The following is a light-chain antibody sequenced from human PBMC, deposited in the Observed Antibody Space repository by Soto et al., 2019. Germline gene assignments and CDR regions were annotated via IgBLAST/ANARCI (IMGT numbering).Light chain of an antibody. V-gene: IGKV3-20*01. CDR3: QQYGSSPPWA. CDR1: QSVSSSY. Sequence: DIVMTQSPDSLAVSLGERATLSCRASQSVSSSYLAWYQQKPGQAPRLLIYASSSTATGIPDRFSGSGSGTDFTLTISRLEPEDFAVYYCQQYGSSPPWAFGQGTKVELK. J-gene: IGKJ1*01. CDR2: ASS.